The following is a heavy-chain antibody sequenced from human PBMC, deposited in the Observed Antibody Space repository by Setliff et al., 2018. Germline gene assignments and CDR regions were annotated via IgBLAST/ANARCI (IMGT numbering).Heavy chain of an antibody. V-gene: IGHV4-39*07. CDR1: GVSISSTSYY. Sequence: LSLTCTVSGVSISSTSYYWDWIRQSPGKGLEWIGAIYYSGSTYYNPSLKSRVTMSADTSKSQFSLRLNSVTAADTAVYYCARDVEVGGWYFDLWGHGTLVTVSS. J-gene: IGHJ2*01. CDR3: ARDVEVGGWYFDL. CDR2: IYYSGST. D-gene: IGHD1-26*01.